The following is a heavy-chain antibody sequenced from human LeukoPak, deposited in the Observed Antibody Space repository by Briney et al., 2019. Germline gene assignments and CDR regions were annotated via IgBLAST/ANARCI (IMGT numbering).Heavy chain of an antibody. CDR1: GFTFSSYA. D-gene: IGHD2-21*01. CDR3: ARGAYKDY. J-gene: IGHJ4*02. V-gene: IGHV3-64*01. CDR2: ISSNGGST. Sequence: GGSLRLSCAASGFTFSSYAMHWVRQAPGKGLEYVSAISSNGGSTYYANSVKDRFTISRDNSKNTLYLQMGSLRPEDMAVHYCARGAYKDYWGQGTLVTVSS.